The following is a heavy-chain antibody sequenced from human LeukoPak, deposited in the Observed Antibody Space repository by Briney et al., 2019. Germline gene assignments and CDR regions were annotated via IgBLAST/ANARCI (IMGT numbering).Heavy chain of an antibody. Sequence: GGSLRLSCAASGITFISAWMNWVRHAPGKGLEWVSYISSSSSYTNYADSVKSRFTISRDNAKNSLYLQMNSLRAEDRAVYYCAREGYSSGWYGGEDYWGQGTLVTVSS. D-gene: IGHD6-19*01. CDR2: ISSSSSYT. CDR3: AREGYSSGWYGGEDY. CDR1: GITFISAW. V-gene: IGHV3-21*05. J-gene: IGHJ4*02.